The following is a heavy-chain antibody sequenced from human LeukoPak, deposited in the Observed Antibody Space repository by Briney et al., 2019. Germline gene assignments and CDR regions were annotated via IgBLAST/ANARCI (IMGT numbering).Heavy chain of an antibody. CDR2: IKQDGSEK. V-gene: IGHV3-7*01. CDR3: ARTQVVTAMFFDY. D-gene: IGHD2-21*02. J-gene: IGHJ4*02. CDR1: GFTFSSYE. Sequence: GGSLRLSCAASGFTFSSYEMNWVRQAPGKGLEWVANIKQDGSEKYYVDSVKGRFTISRDNAKNSLYLQMNSLRAEDTAVYYCARTQVVTAMFFDYWGQGTLVTVSS.